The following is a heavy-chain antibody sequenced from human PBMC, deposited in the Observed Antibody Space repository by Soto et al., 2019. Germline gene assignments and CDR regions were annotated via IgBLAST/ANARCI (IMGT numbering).Heavy chain of an antibody. CDR1: GGSFSGYY. D-gene: IGHD1-26*01. CDR2: INHSGST. V-gene: IGHV4-34*01. J-gene: IGHJ4*02. Sequence: SETLSLTCAVYGGSFSGYYWSWIRQPPGKGLEWIGEINHSGSTNYNPSLKSRVTISVDTSKSQFSLKLSSVTAADTAVYYCARSGSYSRGSYWAQGTLVTVSS. CDR3: ARSGSYSRGSY.